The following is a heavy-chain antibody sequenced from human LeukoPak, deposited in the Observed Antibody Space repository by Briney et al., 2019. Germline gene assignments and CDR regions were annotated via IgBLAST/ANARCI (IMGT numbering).Heavy chain of an antibody. CDR3: ARVSTLDGIVLDS. V-gene: IGHV4-61*02. Sequence: PSETLSLTCTVSGGSISGGNYYWSWIRQPAGKGLYWIGRVYTSGRTNYNPSLRSRVSMSCDTSKNQFSLTLNSVTAADTAVYYCARVSTLDGIVLDSWGQGILVTVSP. CDR2: VYTSGRT. CDR1: GGSISGGNYY. D-gene: IGHD2-15*01. J-gene: IGHJ4*02.